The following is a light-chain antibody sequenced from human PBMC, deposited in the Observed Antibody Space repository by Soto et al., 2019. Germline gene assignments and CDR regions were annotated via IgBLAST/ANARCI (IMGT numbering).Light chain of an antibody. Sequence: EIVLTQSPATLSLSPGERGTLSCRASQSVNNYLAWYHQKPVQPPRLIIYDTSNRATGVPARFSGSRSRTDFTLTIRNLEPEDFAVYCFLQRTRWRVTFGEGPKVEAK. J-gene: IGKJ1*01. V-gene: IGKV3-11*01. CDR2: DTS. CDR3: LQRTRWRVT. CDR1: QSVNNY.